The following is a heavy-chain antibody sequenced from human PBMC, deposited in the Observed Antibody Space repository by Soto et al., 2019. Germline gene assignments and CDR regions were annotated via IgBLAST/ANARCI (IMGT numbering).Heavy chain of an antibody. CDR3: AREGVEFYDTSGQTDY. CDR1: GFTFSSYS. Sequence: GSLRLSCAASGFTFSSYSMNWVRQAPGKGLEWVSYISSSSSTIYYADSVKGRFTISRDNAKNSLYLQMNSLRDEDTAVYYCAREGVEFYDTSGQTDYWGQGTLVTVSS. CDR2: ISSSSSTI. D-gene: IGHD3-22*01. V-gene: IGHV3-48*02. J-gene: IGHJ4*02.